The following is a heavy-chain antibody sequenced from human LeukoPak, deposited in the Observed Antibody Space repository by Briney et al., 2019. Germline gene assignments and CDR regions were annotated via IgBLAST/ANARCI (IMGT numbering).Heavy chain of an antibody. CDR1: GFTFSSYA. Sequence: GGSLRLSCAASGFTFSSYAMSWVRQAPGKGLEWVSAISGSGGSTYYADSVKGRFTISRDNSKNTLYLQMNSLRAEDTAVYYCARSNYGDYVRSEAFDIWGQGTMVTVSS. V-gene: IGHV3-23*01. J-gene: IGHJ3*02. CDR3: ARSNYGDYVRSEAFDI. D-gene: IGHD4-17*01. CDR2: ISGSGGST.